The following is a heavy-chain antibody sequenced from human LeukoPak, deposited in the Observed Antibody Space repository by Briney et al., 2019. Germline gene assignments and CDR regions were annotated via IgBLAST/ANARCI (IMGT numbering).Heavy chain of an antibody. CDR3: ARDSWWDGSKTFSDWFGP. D-gene: IGHD3-10*01. V-gene: IGHV4-59*01. CDR1: GGSIWSYY. CDR2: IVYTGRT. Sequence: LSLTFPVSGGSIWSYYWSWVRQPPEKGLEWIGNIVYTGRTNYNPSLKSRVTISIDTSKNQFSLRLNSVTAADTAVYYCARDSWWDGSKTFSDWFGPWGQGTLVTVSS. J-gene: IGHJ5*02.